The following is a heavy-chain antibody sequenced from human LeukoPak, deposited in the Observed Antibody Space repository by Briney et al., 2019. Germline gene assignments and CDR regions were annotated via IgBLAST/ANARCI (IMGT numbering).Heavy chain of an antibody. CDR1: GYSFTSYW. CDR2: IYPGDSDT. Sequence: GESLRISCKGSGYSFTSYWIGWVRQMPGKGLEWMGIIYPGDSDTRYSPSFQGQVTISADKSISTAYLQWSSLKASDTAMYYCARPHYYDSSGYYYWFDYWGQGTLVTVSS. J-gene: IGHJ4*02. V-gene: IGHV5-51*01. CDR3: ARPHYYDSSGYYYWFDY. D-gene: IGHD3-22*01.